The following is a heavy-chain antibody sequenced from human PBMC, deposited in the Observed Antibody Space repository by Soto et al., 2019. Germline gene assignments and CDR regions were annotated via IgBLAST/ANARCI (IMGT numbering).Heavy chain of an antibody. D-gene: IGHD2-15*01. J-gene: IGHJ6*02. CDR1: GFTFSDYY. CDR2: ISSSGSTI. Sequence: GGSLKLSCAASGFTFSDYYMSWIRQAPGKGLEWVSYISSSGSTIYYADSVKGRFTISRDNAKNSLYLQMNSLRAEDTAVYYCARDSVVVVVAATHYYYYYGMDVWGQGTTVTVSS. CDR3: ARDSVVVVVAATHYYYYYGMDV. V-gene: IGHV3-11*01.